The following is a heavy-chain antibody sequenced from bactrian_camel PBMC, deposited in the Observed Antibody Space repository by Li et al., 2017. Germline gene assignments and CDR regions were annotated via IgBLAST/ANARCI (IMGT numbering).Heavy chain of an antibody. CDR3: AGDEEGYGCRFSRLNH. Sequence: DVQLVESGGGLVQPGGSLRLSCAASGFTFSSHVMMWVRQAPGKGLEWVSNIYTGDSSTYYADSVKGRFTIPRDNARNTVYLQMNSLKPEDTGIYYCAGDEEGYGCRFSRLNHWGHGTQVTVS. J-gene: IGHJ4*01. CDR1: GFTFSSHV. CDR2: IYTGDSST. V-gene: IGHV3S40*01. D-gene: IGHD5*01.